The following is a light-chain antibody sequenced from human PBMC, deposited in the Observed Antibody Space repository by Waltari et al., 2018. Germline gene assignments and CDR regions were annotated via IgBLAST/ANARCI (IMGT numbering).Light chain of an antibody. CDR3: CSYAGDRV. Sequence: QSALTQPASVPGSPGQSITISCTGTSSDVGSYNLVSWYQHRPGKAPKLMIYEATKRPTGVSNRFSGSKSGNTASLTISGLQAEYEADYYCCSYAGDRVFVTGTKVTVL. J-gene: IGLJ1*01. V-gene: IGLV2-23*01. CDR1: SSDVGSYNL. CDR2: EAT.